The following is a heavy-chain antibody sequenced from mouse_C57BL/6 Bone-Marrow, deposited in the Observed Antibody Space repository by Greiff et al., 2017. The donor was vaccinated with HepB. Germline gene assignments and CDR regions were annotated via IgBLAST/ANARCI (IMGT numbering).Heavy chain of an antibody. CDR1: GFTFSSFG. Sequence: EVKLVESGGGLVQPGGSRKLSCAASGFTFSSFGMHWVRQAPEKGLEWVAYINSGSSTIYYADTVKGRFTVSRDNPKNILFLQMISLRSEDTAMYYCTRFYDYDNAMDYWGQGTSVTVSS. J-gene: IGHJ4*01. CDR2: INSGSSTI. CDR3: TRFYDYDNAMDY. V-gene: IGHV5-17*02. D-gene: IGHD2-4*01.